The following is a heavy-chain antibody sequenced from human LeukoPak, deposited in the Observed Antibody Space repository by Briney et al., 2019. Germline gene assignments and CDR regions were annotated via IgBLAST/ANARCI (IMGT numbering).Heavy chain of an antibody. Sequence: GGSLRLSCAASGFTFSSYAMYWVRQAPGKGLEWVAVISYDGSDKFYADSVKGRFTISRDSSRNTLYLQMNSLRPEDTAVYYCARARPSMWIDYWGQGTLVTVSS. J-gene: IGHJ4*02. CDR3: ARARPSMWIDY. CDR1: GFTFSSYA. V-gene: IGHV3-30*04. CDR2: ISYDGSDK. D-gene: IGHD5-12*01.